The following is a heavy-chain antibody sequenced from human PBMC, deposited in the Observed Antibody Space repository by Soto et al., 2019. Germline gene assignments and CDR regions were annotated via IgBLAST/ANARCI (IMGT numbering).Heavy chain of an antibody. D-gene: IGHD1-26*01. CDR3: ARREGIVGAPFVY. CDR2: ISYDGSNK. Sequence: ESGGGVVQPGRSLRLSCAASGFPFSSSAMHWVRKAPGKGQEWVAVISYDGSNKYHADSVKGRFTISRDNSKNTQYLQMNSLRTEDTAVYYCARREGIVGAPFVYWGQGTLVTVSS. V-gene: IGHV3-30-3*01. J-gene: IGHJ4*02. CDR1: GFPFSSSA.